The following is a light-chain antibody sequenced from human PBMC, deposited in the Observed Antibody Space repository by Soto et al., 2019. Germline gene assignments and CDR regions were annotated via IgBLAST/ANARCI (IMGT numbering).Light chain of an antibody. Sequence: QSVLNXPAPLSGSPGQTITISFTGNNSDVGGYDYVSWHQQHPGKAPKLMIYDVSKRPSGVSNRFSGSKSGNTASLTISGLQAEDEADYYCSSKRGSTGVFGTGTKVTVL. J-gene: IGLJ1*01. CDR1: NSDVGGYDY. CDR3: SSKRGSTGV. CDR2: DVS. V-gene: IGLV2-14*01.